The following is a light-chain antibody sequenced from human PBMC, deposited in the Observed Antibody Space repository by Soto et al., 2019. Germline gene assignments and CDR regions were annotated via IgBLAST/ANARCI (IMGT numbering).Light chain of an antibody. Sequence: EIVMTQSPATLSVSPGERATLSCRASQSVSSNLAWYQQKPGQAPRLLIYGASTRATGIPARFSGSGSGTEFTLTISSLQSEDFAVYYCQQYNNWPPWTFGPAPKVHIK. J-gene: IGKJ1*01. CDR3: QQYNNWPPWT. CDR1: QSVSSN. CDR2: GAS. V-gene: IGKV3-15*01.